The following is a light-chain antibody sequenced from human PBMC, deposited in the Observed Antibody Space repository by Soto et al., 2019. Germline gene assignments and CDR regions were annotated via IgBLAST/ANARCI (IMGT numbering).Light chain of an antibody. CDR3: QQRSNWPPIT. V-gene: IGKV3-11*01. CDR2: DAS. Sequence: EIVLIQSPATLSLSPGERATLSCRASQSVSSYLAWYQQKPGQAPRLLIYDASNRATGIPARFSGSGSGTDFTLTISSQEPEDFAVYYCQQRSNWPPITFGQGTRLEIK. CDR1: QSVSSY. J-gene: IGKJ5*01.